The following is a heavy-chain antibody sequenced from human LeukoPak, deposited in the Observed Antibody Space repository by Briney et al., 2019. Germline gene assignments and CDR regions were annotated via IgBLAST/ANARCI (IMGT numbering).Heavy chain of an antibody. CDR1: GFTFSSYE. CDR2: ISRSGSSI. CDR3: VRDRSGWYRWFDP. J-gene: IGHJ5*02. Sequence: GGSLRLSCAASGFTFSSYEMNWVRQAPGKGLEWISYISRSGSSIYYADSVKGRFTISRDNAKNSLYLQMNSLRAEDTAVYYCVRDRSGWYRWFDPWGQGTLVTVSS. V-gene: IGHV3-48*03. D-gene: IGHD6-19*01.